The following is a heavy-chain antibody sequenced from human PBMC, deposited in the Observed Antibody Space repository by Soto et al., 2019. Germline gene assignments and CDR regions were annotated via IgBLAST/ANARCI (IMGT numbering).Heavy chain of an antibody. Sequence: ASVKVSCTASVDILSSYNMHWVRQATRQGLEWMGMINPSGGRTSYAQKFHDRVTMTRDTSTNTVYMELSSLRSDDTAVYYCARTYCAADCPRRDFDYWGQGTLVTVS. CDR3: ARTYCAADCPRRDFDY. J-gene: IGHJ4*02. D-gene: IGHD2-21*02. CDR1: VDILSSYN. V-gene: IGHV1-46*01. CDR2: INPSGGRT.